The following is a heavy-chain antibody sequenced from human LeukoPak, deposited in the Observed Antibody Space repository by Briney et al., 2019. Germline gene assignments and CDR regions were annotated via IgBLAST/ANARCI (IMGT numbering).Heavy chain of an antibody. J-gene: IGHJ6*02. CDR1: GFTFRNYA. Sequence: QTGGSLRLSCAASGFTFRNYAMTWVRQAPGKGLDWVALIGARDGRTYYADPVKGRFTISRDNFKNTLYLQMNSLRAEDTAIYYCAKGLYDYALDVRGQGTAVTVSS. V-gene: IGHV3-23*01. CDR3: AKGLYDYALDV. CDR2: IGARDGRT.